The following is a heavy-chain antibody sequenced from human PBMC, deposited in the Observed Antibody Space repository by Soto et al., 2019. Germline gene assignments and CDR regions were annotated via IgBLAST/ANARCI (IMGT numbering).Heavy chain of an antibody. D-gene: IGHD1-20*01. J-gene: IGHJ4*01. CDR3: ARADTLTGTTQYYFDY. Sequence: ASVKVSCKTFGYTFTIYGISWVRQAPGQGLEWMGWISAYNGHTNYAQKLQGRVTMTMDTSRNTAFMELRGLRSDDTAVYYCARADTLTGTTQYYFDYWGQGTLVTVS. CDR2: ISAYNGHT. CDR1: GYTFTIYG. V-gene: IGHV1-18*01.